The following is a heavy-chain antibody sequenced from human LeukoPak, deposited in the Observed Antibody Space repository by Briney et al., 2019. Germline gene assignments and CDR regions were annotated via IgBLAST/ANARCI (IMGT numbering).Heavy chain of an antibody. CDR3: ARTRGGRNWFDP. CDR2: INHSGST. CDR1: GGSFSGYY. Sequence: SETLSLTCAVYGGSFSGYYWSWIRQPPGKGLEWIGEINHSGSTNYNPSLKSRVTISVDTSKNQFSLKLSSVTAADTAVYYCARTRGGRNWFDPWGQGTLVTVSS. V-gene: IGHV4-34*01. J-gene: IGHJ5*02. D-gene: IGHD3-10*01.